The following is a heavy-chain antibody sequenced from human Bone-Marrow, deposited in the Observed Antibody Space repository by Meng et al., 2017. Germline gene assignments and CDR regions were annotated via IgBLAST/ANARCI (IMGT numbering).Heavy chain of an antibody. CDR1: GFTFSIYA. J-gene: IGHJ4*02. Sequence: GESLKISCAASGFTFSIYAMNWVRQAPGKGLEWVSGISGAGTSTFYADSVKGRFTVSRDNSKNTLYLQMNSLRVEDTAVYYCAKDRVPDGIWSIDYWGQGTLVTVSS. CDR2: ISGAGTST. V-gene: IGHV3-23*01. D-gene: IGHD1-14*01. CDR3: AKDRVPDGIWSIDY.